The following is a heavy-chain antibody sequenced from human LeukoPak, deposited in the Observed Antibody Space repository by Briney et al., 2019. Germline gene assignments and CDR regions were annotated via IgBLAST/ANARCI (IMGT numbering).Heavy chain of an antibody. CDR2: INWNSDTK. D-gene: IGHD4-23*01. V-gene: IGHV3-9*01. CDR1: GLAFHNYA. CDR3: AKDTGGNGAYFYAMDV. J-gene: IGHJ6*02. Sequence: GRSLRLSCVGSGLAFHNYAMPWVRRPPGKGLEWVSAINWNSDTKAYADSVKGRFTISRDRARNSLYLQMDSLRPEDTALYYCAKDTGGNGAYFYAMDVWGQGTSVTVSS.